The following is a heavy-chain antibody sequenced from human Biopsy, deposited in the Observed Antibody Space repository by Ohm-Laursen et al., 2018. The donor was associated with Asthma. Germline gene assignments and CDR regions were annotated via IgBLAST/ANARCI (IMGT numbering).Heavy chain of an antibody. D-gene: IGHD4-17*01. CDR2: LSSNGTYK. CDR1: GFNLSPHS. V-gene: IGHV3-30-3*01. J-gene: IGHJ2*01. Sequence: LRLSCAAFGFNLSPHSFFWVRQAPGRGLECLSHLSSNGTYKAYADSVKGRFTVSRDSSRPSLYLQMAGLGPDDTAVYYCARDGGLNGDPGHWSFDLWGRGTRLTV. CDR3: ARDGGLNGDPGHWSFDL.